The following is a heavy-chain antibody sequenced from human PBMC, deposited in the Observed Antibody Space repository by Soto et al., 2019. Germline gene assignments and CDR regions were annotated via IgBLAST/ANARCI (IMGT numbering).Heavy chain of an antibody. V-gene: IGHV3-30*18. J-gene: IGHJ6*02. CDR2: ISYDGSNK. CDR3: AKGSMRVVPADKSVLGMDV. Sequence: PGGSLRLSCAASGFTFSSYAMCWVRQAPGKGLEWVAAISYDGSNKYYADSVKGRFTISRDNSKNTLYLQMNSLRAEDTAVYYCAKGSMRVVPADKSVLGMDVWGQGTTVTVSS. D-gene: IGHD2-2*01. CDR1: GFTFSSYA.